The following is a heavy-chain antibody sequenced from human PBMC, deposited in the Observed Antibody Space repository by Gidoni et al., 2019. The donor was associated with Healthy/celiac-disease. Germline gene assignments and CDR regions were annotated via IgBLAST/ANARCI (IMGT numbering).Heavy chain of an antibody. CDR1: GFTFSSYA. D-gene: IGHD2-15*01. Sequence: EVQLLESGGGLVQPGGSLRLSCAASGFTFSSYAMSWVRQAPGKGLEWVSAISGSVGSTYYADSVKGRFTISRDNSKNTLYLQMNSLRAEDTAVYYCAKARRGGNVPEYWGQGTLVTVSS. J-gene: IGHJ4*02. CDR2: ISGSVGST. CDR3: AKARRGGNVPEY. V-gene: IGHV3-23*01.